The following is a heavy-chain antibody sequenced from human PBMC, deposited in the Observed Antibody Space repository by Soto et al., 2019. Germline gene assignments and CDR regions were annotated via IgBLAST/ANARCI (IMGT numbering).Heavy chain of an antibody. D-gene: IGHD2-2*01. CDR1: GFTVSDFY. J-gene: IGHJ4*02. CDR3: ARAYRCGISTRCYLDY. CDR2: ISGTGNSR. V-gene: IGHV3-11*01. Sequence: QVQLVESGGGLVKPGGSLRLSCAASGFTVSDFYMSWIRQAPGKWLEWISYISGTGNSRYFTDSGKDRFSISRDNPKNSLYLQMNSLRAEDTAIYYCARAYRCGISTRCYLDYWGQGTLVTVSS.